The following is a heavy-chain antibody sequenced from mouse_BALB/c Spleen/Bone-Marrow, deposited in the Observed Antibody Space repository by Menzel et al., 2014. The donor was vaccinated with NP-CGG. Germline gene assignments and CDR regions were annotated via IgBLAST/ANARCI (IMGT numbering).Heavy chain of an antibody. CDR2: ISSGGGST. Sequence: EVKLMESGGGLVKPGGSLKLSCAASGFAFSSYDMSWVRQTPGKRLEWVAYISSGGGSTYYPDTVKSRFTISRDNAKNTLYLQMSSLRSEDTAMYYCARHGGNYVYYAMDYWGQGTSVTVSS. CDR3: ARHGGNYVYYAMDY. D-gene: IGHD2-1*01. J-gene: IGHJ4*01. V-gene: IGHV5-12-1*01. CDR1: GFAFSSYD.